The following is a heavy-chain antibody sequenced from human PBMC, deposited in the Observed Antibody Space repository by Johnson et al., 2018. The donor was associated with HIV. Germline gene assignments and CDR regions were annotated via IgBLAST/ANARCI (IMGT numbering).Heavy chain of an antibody. J-gene: IGHJ3*02. V-gene: IGHV3-30*02. Sequence: QMQLVESGGGLVQPGGSLRLSCAASGFTFSSYGMHWVRQAPGKGLEWVAVIRYDGSYKYYADSVKGRFTISRDNSKSTFFLQMNSLTPEDTGVYYCAKERRAPRAFDIWGQGTMVTVSS. CDR3: AKERRAPRAFDI. CDR2: IRYDGSYK. CDR1: GFTFSSYG.